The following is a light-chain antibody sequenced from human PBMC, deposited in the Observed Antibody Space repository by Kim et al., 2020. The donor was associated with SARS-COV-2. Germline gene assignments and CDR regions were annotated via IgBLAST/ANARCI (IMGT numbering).Light chain of an antibody. V-gene: IGLV1-47*01. CDR1: TSNIGSNY. CDR3: AAWDDSLSGRV. J-gene: IGLJ2*01. Sequence: GKRVTIYCSGSTSNIGSNYVYWYQQLPGTAPKLLIYRNNQRPSGVPDRFSGSKSGTSASLAISGLRSEDEADYYCAAWDDSLSGRVFGGGTQLTVL. CDR2: RNN.